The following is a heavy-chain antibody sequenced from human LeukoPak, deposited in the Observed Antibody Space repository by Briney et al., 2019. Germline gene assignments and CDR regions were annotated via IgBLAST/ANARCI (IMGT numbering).Heavy chain of an antibody. CDR1: GYTFTSYY. D-gene: IGHD3-9*01. Sequence: ASVKVSCKASGYTFTSYYMHWVRQAPGQGLEWMGIINPSGGSTSYAQKFQGRVTMTRDTSTSTVYMELSSLRSEDTAVYYCARGQALRYFDFAFDYWGQGTLVTVSS. CDR3: ARGQALRYFDFAFDY. CDR2: INPSGGST. V-gene: IGHV1-46*01. J-gene: IGHJ4*02.